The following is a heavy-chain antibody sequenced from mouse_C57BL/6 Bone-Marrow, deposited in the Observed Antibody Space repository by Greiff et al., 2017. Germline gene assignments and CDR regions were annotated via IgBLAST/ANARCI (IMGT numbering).Heavy chain of an antibody. CDR2: IYPRSGNT. D-gene: IGHD1-1*01. CDR3: AIRLYYFDY. Sequence: QVHVKQSGAELARPGASVKLSCKASGYTFTSYGISWVKQRTGQGLEWIGEIYPRSGNTYYNEKFKGKATLTADKSSSTAYMELRSLTSEDSAVYFCAIRLYYFDYWGQGTTLTVSS. J-gene: IGHJ2*01. CDR1: GYTFTSYG. V-gene: IGHV1-81*01.